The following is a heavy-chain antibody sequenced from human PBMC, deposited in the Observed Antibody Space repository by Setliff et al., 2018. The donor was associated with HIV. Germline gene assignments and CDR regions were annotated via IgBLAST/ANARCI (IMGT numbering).Heavy chain of an antibody. CDR2: IHAGGGII. V-gene: IGHV3-48*02. J-gene: IGHJ4*02. CDR1: GFTFTNYW. CDR3: ARDPNALDY. Sequence: GGSLRLSCAASGFTFTNYWMNWVCLAPGKGLEWVSYIHAGGGIIHYADSVKGRFTISRDNARNSLYLQMNSLRDEDTAMYYCARDPNALDYWGQGTLVTVSS.